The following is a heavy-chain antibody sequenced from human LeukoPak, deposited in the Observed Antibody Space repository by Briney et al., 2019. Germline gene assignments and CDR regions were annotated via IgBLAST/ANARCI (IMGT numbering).Heavy chain of an antibody. Sequence: QPGGSLRLSCAASGFTFSNYAVHWVRQAPGKGLEWVAVISYDGSNKYYADSVKGRFTISRDNSKNTLYLQMSSLRAEDTAVYYCARGVASSGWYYFDYWGQGTLVTVSS. V-gene: IGHV3-30-3*01. J-gene: IGHJ4*02. CDR1: GFTFSNYA. D-gene: IGHD6-19*01. CDR2: ISYDGSNK. CDR3: ARGVASSGWYYFDY.